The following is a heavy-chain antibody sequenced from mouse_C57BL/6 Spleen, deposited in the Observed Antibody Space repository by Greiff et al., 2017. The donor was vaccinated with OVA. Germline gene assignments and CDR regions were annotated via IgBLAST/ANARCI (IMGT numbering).Heavy chain of an antibody. CDR3: TRGGNYYGSSYNY. CDR2: IDPETGGT. J-gene: IGHJ2*01. D-gene: IGHD1-1*01. CDR1: GYTFTDYE. Sequence: QVQLKESGAELVRPGASVTLSCKASGYTFTDYEMHWVKQTPVHGLEWIGAIDPETGGTAYNQKFKGKAILTADKSSSTAYMELRSLTSEDAAVDYCTRGGNYYGSSYNYWGQGTTLTVSS. V-gene: IGHV1-15*01.